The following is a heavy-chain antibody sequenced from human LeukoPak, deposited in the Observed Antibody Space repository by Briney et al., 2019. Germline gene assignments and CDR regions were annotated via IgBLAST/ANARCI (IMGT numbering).Heavy chain of an antibody. CDR3: ARDHQLLWFGESPADY. CDR1: GYTFTSCG. Sequence: GASVKVSCKASGYTFTSCGISWVRQAPGQGLEWMGWISAYNGNTNYAQKLQGRVTMTTDTSTSTAYMELRSLRSDDTAVYYCARDHQLLWFGESPADYWGQETLVTVSS. D-gene: IGHD3-10*01. CDR2: ISAYNGNT. J-gene: IGHJ4*02. V-gene: IGHV1-18*01.